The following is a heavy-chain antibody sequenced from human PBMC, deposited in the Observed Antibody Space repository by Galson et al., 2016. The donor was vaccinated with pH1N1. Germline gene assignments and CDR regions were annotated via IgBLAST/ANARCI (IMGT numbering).Heavy chain of an antibody. CDR2: IYPGDSDT. CDR3: ARRSAVAGVDY. V-gene: IGHV5-51*01. J-gene: IGHJ4*02. Sequence: QSGAEVKKPGESLKISCQGSGYSFSSHWIGWVRQMPGKGLEWMGIIYPGDSDTKYSPSFQGQVTFSADTSSNTAYVQWNSLKTSDTAMYFCARRSAVAGVDYWGQGALVTVSS. D-gene: IGHD6-19*01. CDR1: GYSFSSHW.